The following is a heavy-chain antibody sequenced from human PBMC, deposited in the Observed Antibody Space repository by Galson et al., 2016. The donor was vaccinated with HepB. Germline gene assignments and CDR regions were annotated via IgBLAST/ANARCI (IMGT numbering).Heavy chain of an antibody. CDR2: ISYDGSNK. V-gene: IGHV3-30-3*01. CDR3: ARRAGSSWYSDY. J-gene: IGHJ4*02. CDR1: GFNFSSYA. Sequence: SLRLSCAASGFNFSSYAMHWVRQAPGKGLEWVAVISYDGSNKYYADSVKGRFTISRDNSKNTLYLQMNSLRAEDTAVYYCARRAGSSWYSDYWGQGTLVTVSS. D-gene: IGHD6-13*01.